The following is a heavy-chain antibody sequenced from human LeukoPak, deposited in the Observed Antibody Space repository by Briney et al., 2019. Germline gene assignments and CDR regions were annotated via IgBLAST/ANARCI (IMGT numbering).Heavy chain of an antibody. CDR1: GFTFTTYS. V-gene: IGHV3-21*01. J-gene: IGHJ3*02. CDR3: ARGRYYYDSSANDAFDI. D-gene: IGHD3-22*01. CDR2: ISSGSSAI. Sequence: GGSLRLSCEASGFTFTTYSMTWVRQAPGKGLEWVSIISSGSSAIFSADALKGRFTISRDDAKNLLYLDMNSLRAEDTAVYYCARGRYYYDSSANDAFDIWGQGTMVTVSS.